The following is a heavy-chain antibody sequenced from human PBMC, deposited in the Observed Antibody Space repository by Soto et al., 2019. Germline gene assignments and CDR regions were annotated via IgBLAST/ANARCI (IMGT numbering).Heavy chain of an antibody. CDR1: GGSISSSSYY. V-gene: IGHV4-39*01. D-gene: IGHD2-2*01. CDR3: ASRGVPAAIYYYGIDV. CDR2: IYYSGST. J-gene: IGHJ6*02. Sequence: QLQLQESGPGLVKPSETLSLTCTVSGGSISSSSYYWGWIRQPPGKGLEWIGSIYYSGSTYYNPSLQSRVYVAVDTSKNQVSLKLSAVPAADTAVYDCASRGVPAAIYYYGIDVWGQGTTVTVSS.